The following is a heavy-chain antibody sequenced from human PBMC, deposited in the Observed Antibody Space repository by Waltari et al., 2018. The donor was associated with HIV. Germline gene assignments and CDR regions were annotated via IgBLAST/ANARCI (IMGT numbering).Heavy chain of an antibody. J-gene: IGHJ6*02. CDR1: GYILTELS. D-gene: IGHD6-19*01. Sequence: QVQLVQSGAEVKKPGASVKVSCKVSGYILTELSIHWVRQAPGEGLEWMGGVEPEERETIYAQKFQGRVTMTEDTSTDTTYMELSSLRSEDTAVYYCATTRQWLVHSGLDVWGQGTTVTVSS. CDR3: ATTRQWLVHSGLDV. V-gene: IGHV1-24*01. CDR2: VEPEERET.